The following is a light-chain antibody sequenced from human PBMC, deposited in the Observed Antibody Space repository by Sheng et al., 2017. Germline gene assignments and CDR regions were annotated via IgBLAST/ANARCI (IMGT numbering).Light chain of an antibody. CDR2: KAS. Sequence: IQVTQSPSTLSASVGDRVTITCRASQSISSWLAWYQQKPGKAPKLLIYKASSLESGVPSRFSGSGSGTEFTLTISSLQPDDFATYYCQQYNSYSATFGGGTKVEIK. CDR3: QQYNSYSAT. CDR1: QSISSW. V-gene: IGKV1-5*03. J-gene: IGKJ4*01.